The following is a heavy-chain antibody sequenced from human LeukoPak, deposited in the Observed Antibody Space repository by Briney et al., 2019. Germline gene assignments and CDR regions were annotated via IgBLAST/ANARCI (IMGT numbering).Heavy chain of an antibody. D-gene: IGHD6-13*01. CDR3: ARIRHKSSSWLDY. V-gene: IGHV3-21*01. CDR1: GFTFSSYS. Sequence: GGSLRLSCAASGFTFSSYSMNWVRQAPGKGLEWVSSISSSSSYIYYADSVKGRFTISRDNAKNSLYLQMNSLRAEDTAVYYCARIRHKSSSWLDYWGQGTLVTVSS. CDR2: ISSSSSYI. J-gene: IGHJ4*02.